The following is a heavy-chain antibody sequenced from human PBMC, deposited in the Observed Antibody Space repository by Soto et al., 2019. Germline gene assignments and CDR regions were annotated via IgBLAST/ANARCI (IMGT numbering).Heavy chain of an antibody. CDR3: SLVSLYGKSPYNWFDP. D-gene: IGHD2-8*01. V-gene: IGHV1-2*02. CDR1: GYTFTGYY. J-gene: IGHJ5*02. Sequence: QVQLVQSGAEVKKPGASVKVSCKASGYTFTGYYMHWVRQAPGQGLEWMGWINPNSGGTNYAQKLQGRVTMTRDTSISTAYMELSRLRSDDTAVYYCSLVSLYGKSPYNWFDPWGQGTLVTVSS. CDR2: INPNSGGT.